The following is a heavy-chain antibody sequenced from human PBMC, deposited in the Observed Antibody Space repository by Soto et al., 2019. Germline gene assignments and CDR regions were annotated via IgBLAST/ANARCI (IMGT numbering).Heavy chain of an antibody. Sequence: EVQLLESGGGSVQPGGSLRLSCAASGFTFTSYAMHWVRQAPAKGLEWVSGISVNGDYTYYADSVKGRFTISRDNSKNTLYLQVNSLRAEDTAVYYCAATQQGGDSVVGAFDYWGQGTLVTVSS. J-gene: IGHJ4*02. D-gene: IGHD5-12*01. CDR3: AATQQGGDSVVGAFDY. CDR2: ISVNGDYT. CDR1: GFTFTSYA. V-gene: IGHV3-23*01.